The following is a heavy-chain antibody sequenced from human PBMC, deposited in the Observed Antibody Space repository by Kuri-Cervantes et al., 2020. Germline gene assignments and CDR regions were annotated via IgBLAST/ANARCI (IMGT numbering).Heavy chain of an antibody. D-gene: IGHD3-3*01. CDR2: IYSGGST. J-gene: IGHJ6*02. V-gene: IGHV3-66*02. Sequence: GGSLRLSCAASGFTVSNNYMSWIRQAPGKGLEWVSVIYSGGSTYYADSVKGRFTISRDNSKNTLYLQMINLRAEDTAVYYCAKEVPYYDFWSGYYPYGMDVWGQGTTVTVSS. CDR1: GFTVSNNY. CDR3: AKEVPYYDFWSGYYPYGMDV.